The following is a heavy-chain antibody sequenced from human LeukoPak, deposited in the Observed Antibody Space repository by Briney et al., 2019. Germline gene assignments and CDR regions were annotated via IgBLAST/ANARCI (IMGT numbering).Heavy chain of an antibody. D-gene: IGHD6-13*01. CDR2: IDTSGNT. CDR3: ARVSSSWYQDWYFDL. CDR1: GYSISSGYY. J-gene: IGHJ2*01. Sequence: SETLSLTCIVSGYSISSGYYWSWIRQPAGKGLEWIGRIDTSGNTNYKPSLKSRVTMSVDTSKKQFSLKLSSVTAADTAVYYCARVSSSWYQDWYFDLWGRGTLVTVSS. V-gene: IGHV4-4*07.